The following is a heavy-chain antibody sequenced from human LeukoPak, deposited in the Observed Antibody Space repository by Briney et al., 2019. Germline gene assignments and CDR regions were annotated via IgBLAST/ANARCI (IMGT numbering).Heavy chain of an antibody. D-gene: IGHD3-3*01. Sequence: ASVKVSCKASGYTFTGYYMHWVRQAPGQGLEWMGRINPNSGGTNYAQKFQGRVTMARDTTISTAYMELSRLRSDDTAVYYCAREFGAYYDFWSGYYVYWGQGTLVTVSS. CDR3: AREFGAYYDFWSGYYVY. V-gene: IGHV1-2*06. J-gene: IGHJ4*02. CDR2: INPNSGGT. CDR1: GYTFTGYY.